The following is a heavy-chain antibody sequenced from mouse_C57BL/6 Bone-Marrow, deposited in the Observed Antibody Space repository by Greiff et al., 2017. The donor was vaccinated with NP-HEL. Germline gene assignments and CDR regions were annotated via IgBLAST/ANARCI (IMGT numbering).Heavy chain of an antibody. CDR2: IHPNSGST. J-gene: IGHJ3*01. CDR1: GYTFTSYW. D-gene: IGHD1-1*01. Sequence: QVQLKQPGAELVKPGASVKLSCKASGYTFTSYWMHWVKQRPGQGLEWIGMIHPNSGSTNYNEKFKSKATLTVDKSSSTAYMQLSSLTSEDSAVYYCARYYYGSNYFAYWGQGTLVTVSA. V-gene: IGHV1-64*01. CDR3: ARYYYGSNYFAY.